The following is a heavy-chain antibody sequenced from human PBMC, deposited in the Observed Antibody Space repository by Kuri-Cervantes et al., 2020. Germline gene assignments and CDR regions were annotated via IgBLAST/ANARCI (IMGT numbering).Heavy chain of an antibody. CDR3: ARGVYSSSSGYYYYYYYMDV. CDR1: GYTFTSYY. CDR2: INPNSGGT. D-gene: IGHD6-6*01. V-gene: IGHV1-2*02. Sequence: ASVKVSCKASGYTFTSYYMHWVRQAPGQGLEWMGWINPNSGGTNYAQKFQGRVTMTRDTSISTAYMELSRLRSDDTAVYYCARGVYSSSSGYYYYYYYMDVWGKGTTVTVS. J-gene: IGHJ6*03.